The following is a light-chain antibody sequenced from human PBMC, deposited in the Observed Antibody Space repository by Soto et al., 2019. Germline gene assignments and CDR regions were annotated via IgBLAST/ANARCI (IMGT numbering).Light chain of an antibody. J-gene: IGLJ1*01. CDR3: QSYDSSLSGFYV. V-gene: IGLV1-40*01. CDR2: GNS. Sequence: QSVLTQPPSVSGAPGQRVTISCTGSSSNIGAGYDVHWYQQLPGTAPKLLIYGNSNRPSGVPDRFYGSKSGTSASLAITGLQAEDEVDYYCQSYDSSLSGFYVFGTGTKLTVL. CDR1: SSNIGAGYD.